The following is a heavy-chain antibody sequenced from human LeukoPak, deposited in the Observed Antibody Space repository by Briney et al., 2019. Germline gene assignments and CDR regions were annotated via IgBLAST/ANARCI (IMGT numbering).Heavy chain of an antibody. Sequence: PGGSLRLSCAASGFTFSRYFMSWVRRAPGKGLEWVANINQDGSEKYYVDSVRGRFTISRDNAKNSLYLQMNSLRAEDTAVYYCARRGLYCSGGTRYFGFWGQGTLATVSS. D-gene: IGHD2-15*01. CDR3: ARRGLYCSGGTRYFGF. CDR2: INQDGSEK. J-gene: IGHJ4*02. V-gene: IGHV3-7*05. CDR1: GFTFSRYF.